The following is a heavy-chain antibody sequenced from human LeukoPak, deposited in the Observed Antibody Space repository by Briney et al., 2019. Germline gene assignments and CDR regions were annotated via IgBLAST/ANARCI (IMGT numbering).Heavy chain of an antibody. V-gene: IGHV3-64*01. D-gene: IGHD2-15*01. CDR2: ISGTGDSL. CDR3: AREEYGGYDY. Sequence: GGSLRLSCAASGFTFNTYTMQWARQAPGKGLESVSAISGTGDSLYYANSVKGRFTISRDNSKNTLYLQIDSLRAEDLAVYFCAREEYGGYDYWGQGTLVTVSA. J-gene: IGHJ4*02. CDR1: GFTFNTYT.